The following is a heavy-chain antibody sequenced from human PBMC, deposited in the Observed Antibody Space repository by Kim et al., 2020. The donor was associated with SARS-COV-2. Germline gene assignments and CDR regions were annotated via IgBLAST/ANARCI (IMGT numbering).Heavy chain of an antibody. Sequence: SVKVSCKASGGTFSSYAISWVRQAPGQGLEWMGGIIPIFGTANYAQKFQGRVTITADESTSTAYMELSSLRSEDTAVYYCAREVNLSRRAYCSGGSCYSGPSPIAYYYYYGMDVWGQGTTVTVSS. D-gene: IGHD2-15*01. CDR3: AREVNLSRRAYCSGGSCYSGPSPIAYYYYYGMDV. V-gene: IGHV1-69*13. J-gene: IGHJ6*02. CDR1: GGTFSSYA. CDR2: IIPIFGTA.